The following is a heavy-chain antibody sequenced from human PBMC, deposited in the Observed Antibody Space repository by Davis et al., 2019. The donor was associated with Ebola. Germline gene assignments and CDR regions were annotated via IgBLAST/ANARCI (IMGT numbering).Heavy chain of an antibody. V-gene: IGHV4-34*01. CDR3: ARGSSSWVYYGMDV. CDR2: INHSGST. Sequence: SETLSLTCAVYGGSFSGYYWSWIRQPPGKGLEWIGEINHSGSTNYNPSLKRRVTISVDTSKNQFSLKLSSVTAADTAVYYCARGSSSWVYYGMDVWGQGTTVTVSS. J-gene: IGHJ6*02. CDR1: GGSFSGYY. D-gene: IGHD6-13*01.